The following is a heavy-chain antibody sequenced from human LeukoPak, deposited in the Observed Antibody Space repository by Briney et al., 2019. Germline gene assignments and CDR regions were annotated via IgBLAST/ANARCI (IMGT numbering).Heavy chain of an antibody. V-gene: IGHV3-64*01. D-gene: IGHD1-26*01. J-gene: IGHJ5*02. CDR1: GFTFSSYA. CDR3: ARVAGATGDNWFDP. CDR2: ISSNGGST. Sequence: PGGSLRLSCAASGFTFSSYAMHWVRQAPGKGLEYVSAISSNGGSTYYANPVKGRFTISRDNSKNTLYLQMGSLRAEDMAVYYCARVAGATGDNWFDPWGQGTLVTVSS.